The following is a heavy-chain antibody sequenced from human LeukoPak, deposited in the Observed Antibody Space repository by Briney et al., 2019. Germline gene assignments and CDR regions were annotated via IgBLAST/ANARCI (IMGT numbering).Heavy chain of an antibody. CDR2: VYYSGNT. D-gene: IGHD2-2*01. J-gene: IGHJ4*02. Sequence: PSETLSLTCTVSGGSVSRNTYYWGWIRQPPGKGLEWIGTVYYSGNTYYNPSLKSRVTMSVDTSKNQFSLKLSCVTAADTAVYYCARHRSSCSSANCYVEPFDSWGQGTLVTVSS. CDR3: ARHRSSCSSANCYVEPFDS. V-gene: IGHV4-39*01. CDR1: GGSVSRNTYY.